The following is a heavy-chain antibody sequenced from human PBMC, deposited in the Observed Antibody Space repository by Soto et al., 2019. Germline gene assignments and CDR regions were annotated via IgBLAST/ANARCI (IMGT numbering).Heavy chain of an antibody. J-gene: IGHJ4*02. V-gene: IGHV1-58*01. Sequence: SVKVSCKASGFTFTSSAVQWVRQARGQRLEWIGWIVVGSGNTNYAQKFQGRVTMTEDTSTDTAYMELSSLRSEDTAVYYCATASVGAPWYFDYWGQGTLVTVSS. CDR2: IVVGSGNT. CDR1: GFTFTSSA. CDR3: ATASVGAPWYFDY. D-gene: IGHD1-26*01.